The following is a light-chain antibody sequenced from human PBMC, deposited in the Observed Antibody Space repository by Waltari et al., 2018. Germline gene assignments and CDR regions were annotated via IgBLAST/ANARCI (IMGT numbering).Light chain of an antibody. CDR3: QQYKSNSRT. CDR1: QSIVGW. CDR2: KAS. J-gene: IGKJ1*01. V-gene: IGKV1-5*03. Sequence: DIQMTQSPSTLSASVGDRVTITCRASQSIVGWLAWYQQKPGKAPNLLIYKASNLESGVPSRFSGSGSGTEFTLTISSLQPDDFATYYCQQYKSNSRTFGQGTKVEIK.